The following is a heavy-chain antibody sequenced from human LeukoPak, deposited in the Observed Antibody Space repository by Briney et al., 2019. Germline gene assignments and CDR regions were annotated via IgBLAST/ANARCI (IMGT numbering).Heavy chain of an antibody. D-gene: IGHD2-15*01. CDR2: IKQDGSEK. CDR3: ARQRRYCSGDSCYQRTFDF. CDR1: GFIFSNYW. J-gene: IGHJ4*02. V-gene: IGHV3-7*01. Sequence: GGCLRLSCAASGFIFSNYWMSWVRQAPGKGLEWVANIKQDGSEKYYVDSVKGRFTISRDNAKNSVCMQMNSLRAEDTAVYSCARQRRYCSGDSCYQRTFDFWGQGTLVTVSS.